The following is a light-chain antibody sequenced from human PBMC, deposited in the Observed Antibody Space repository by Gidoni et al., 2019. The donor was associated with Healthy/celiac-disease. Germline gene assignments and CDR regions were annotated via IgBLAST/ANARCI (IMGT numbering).Light chain of an antibody. Sequence: LQITQAPSSLSASVGDRVTIPCRASQSISSYLNWYQQKPGKAPKLLIYAASSLQSGVPSRFSGSGSGTDFTLTISSLQPEDFATYYCQQSYSTPRTFXXXTKLEIK. V-gene: IGKV1-39*01. CDR1: QSISSY. J-gene: IGKJ2*01. CDR2: AAS. CDR3: QQSYSTPRT.